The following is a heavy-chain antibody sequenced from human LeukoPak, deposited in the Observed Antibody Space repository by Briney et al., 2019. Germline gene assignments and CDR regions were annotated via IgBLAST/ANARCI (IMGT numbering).Heavy chain of an antibody. D-gene: IGHD6-19*01. V-gene: IGHV3-21*01. CDR1: GFTFSNYN. J-gene: IGHJ3*02. CDR2: INTTSTSK. Sequence: PGGSLRLSCAASGFTFSNYNMNWVRQAPGKGLEWVSSINTTSTSKYDAAVVKGRFTISRDNAKNSLYLKMNSLRAEATAVYYCSGSGWTTDAFDIWGQGTMVTVSS. CDR3: SGSGWTTDAFDI.